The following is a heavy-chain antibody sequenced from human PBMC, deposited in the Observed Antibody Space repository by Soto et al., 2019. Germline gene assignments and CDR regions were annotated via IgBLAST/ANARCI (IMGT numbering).Heavy chain of an antibody. Sequence: EVQLVESGGGLVQPGRSLRLSCAASGFTFDDYAMHWVRQAPGKGLEWVSGISWNSGSIGYADSVKGRFTISRDNAKNSLYLQMNSLRAEDTALYYCAKAAYGDYDYFDYWGHGTLVTVSS. CDR3: AKAAYGDYDYFDY. CDR1: GFTFDDYA. CDR2: ISWNSGSI. D-gene: IGHD4-17*01. V-gene: IGHV3-9*01. J-gene: IGHJ4*01.